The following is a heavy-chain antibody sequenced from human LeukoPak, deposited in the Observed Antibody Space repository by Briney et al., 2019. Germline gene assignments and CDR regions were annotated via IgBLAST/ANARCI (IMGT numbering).Heavy chain of an antibody. CDR2: IRYDGSNK. CDR3: ASPAVAGSDAFDI. CDR1: GFTFSSYG. J-gene: IGHJ3*02. D-gene: IGHD6-19*01. Sequence: GRSLRLSCAASGFTFSSYGMHWVRQAPGKGLEWVAVIRYDGSNKYYADSVKGRFTISRDNSKNTLYLQMNSLRAEDTAVYYCASPAVAGSDAFDIWGQGTMVTVSS. V-gene: IGHV3-33*01.